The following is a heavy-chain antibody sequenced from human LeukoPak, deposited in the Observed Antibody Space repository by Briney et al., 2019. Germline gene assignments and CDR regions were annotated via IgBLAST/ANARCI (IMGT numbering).Heavy chain of an antibody. CDR2: ISWNSGSI. J-gene: IGHJ4*02. Sequence: GGSLRLSCAASGFTFDDYAMPWVRQAPGKGLEWVSGISWNSGSIGYADSVKGRFTISRDNAKNSLYLQMNSLRAEDTALYYCARSVVAGTYYFDYWGQGTLVTVSS. CDR1: GFTFDDYA. CDR3: ARSVVAGTYYFDY. V-gene: IGHV3-9*01. D-gene: IGHD6-19*01.